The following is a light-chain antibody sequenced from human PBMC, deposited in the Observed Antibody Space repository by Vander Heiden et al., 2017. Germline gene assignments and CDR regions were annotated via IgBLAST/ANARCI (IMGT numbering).Light chain of an antibody. CDR3: CSYAGGNTLV. CDR1: RSDVGSYNL. J-gene: IGLJ3*02. V-gene: IGLV2-23*02. Sequence: QSALTQPASVSVSPGQSITISCTGGRSDVGSYNLVSWYQHHPGRAPRLVIYEVTKRASGVSSRFSGSKSGSAASLTISGLQPEDEGEYHCCSYAGGNTLVFGGGTKLTVL. CDR2: EVT.